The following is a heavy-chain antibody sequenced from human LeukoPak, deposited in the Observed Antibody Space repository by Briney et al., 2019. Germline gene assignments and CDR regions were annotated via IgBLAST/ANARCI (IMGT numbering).Heavy chain of an antibody. D-gene: IGHD2/OR15-2a*01. Sequence: SLRLSCAASGITFDDYAMHWVRQAPGKGLEWVSGISWNSGSIYYADSVKGRFTISRDNAKNSLYLQMNSLRAEDTAVYYCARERELRDWGQGTLVTVSS. CDR1: GITFDDYA. J-gene: IGHJ4*02. CDR3: ARERELRD. V-gene: IGHV3-9*01. CDR2: ISWNSGSI.